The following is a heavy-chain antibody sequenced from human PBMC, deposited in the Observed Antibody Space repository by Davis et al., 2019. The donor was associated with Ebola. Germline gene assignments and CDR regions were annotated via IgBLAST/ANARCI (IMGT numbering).Heavy chain of an antibody. D-gene: IGHD6-6*01. J-gene: IGHJ4*02. Sequence: ESLKISCAASGFTFSSYWMHWVRQPPGKGLEWIGEINHSGSTNYNPSLKSRVTISVDTSKNQFSLKLSSVTAADTAVYYCARGPSIANFDYWGQGTLVTVSS. CDR1: GFTFSSYW. V-gene: IGHV4-34*01. CDR2: INHSGST. CDR3: ARGPSIANFDY.